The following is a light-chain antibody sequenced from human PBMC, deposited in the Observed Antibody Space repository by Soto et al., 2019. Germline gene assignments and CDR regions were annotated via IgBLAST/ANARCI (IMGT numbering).Light chain of an antibody. Sequence: QSVLTQPPSVSGAPGQRVTISCTGSSSNIGAGYDVHWYQQHPGTAPKLLIYGNSNRPSGVPDRFSGSKSGTSASLAITGLQAEDEADYYCQSYDSSLSDVVFGGGTKVTVL. V-gene: IGLV1-40*01. CDR3: QSYDSSLSDVV. CDR2: GNS. J-gene: IGLJ2*01. CDR1: SSNIGAGYD.